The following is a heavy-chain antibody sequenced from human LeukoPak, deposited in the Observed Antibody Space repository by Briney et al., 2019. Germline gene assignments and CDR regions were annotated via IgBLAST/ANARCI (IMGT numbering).Heavy chain of an antibody. CDR1: GFTVSSNY. CDR2: IYSSGMT. Sequence: GGSLRLSCAASGFTVSSNYMSWVRQATGKGLEWVSVIYSSGMTYYADSVKGRFTISRDNSKNTLYLHMNSLRAEDTAVYYCARDLYGVSHDYWGQGTLVTVSS. D-gene: IGHD4-17*01. V-gene: IGHV3-53*01. J-gene: IGHJ4*02. CDR3: ARDLYGVSHDY.